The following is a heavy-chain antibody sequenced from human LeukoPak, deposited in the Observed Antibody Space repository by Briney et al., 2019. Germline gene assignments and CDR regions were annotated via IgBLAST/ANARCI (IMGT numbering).Heavy chain of an antibody. J-gene: IGHJ4*02. CDR1: GGSISSYY. V-gene: IGHV4-59*01. Sequence: KTLETLSLTCTVAGGSISSYYWSWIRQRPGKGLEWIGYIYDSGNTNYNPSLKSRVTISVDTSKTQFSLKVRSVTAADTAVYYCAKGEGDYWGQGTLVTVSS. CDR2: IYDSGNT. D-gene: IGHD2-21*01. CDR3: AKGEGDY.